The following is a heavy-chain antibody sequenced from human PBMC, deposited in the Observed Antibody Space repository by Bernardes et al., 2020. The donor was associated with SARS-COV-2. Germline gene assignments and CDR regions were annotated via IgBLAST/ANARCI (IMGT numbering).Heavy chain of an antibody. V-gene: IGHV1-18*01. CDR2: FSTHNGHT. D-gene: IGHD6-19*01. Sequence: ASVKVSCKTSSYTFTNYGISWVRQAPGQGLEWVGWFSTHNGHTNYAQNFQGRVTMTTDTSTSTAYMELRSLRSDDTAVYYCARLEVMQWLAFDNWGQGTLVTVSS. CDR3: ARLEVMQWLAFDN. CDR1: SYTFTNYG. J-gene: IGHJ4*02.